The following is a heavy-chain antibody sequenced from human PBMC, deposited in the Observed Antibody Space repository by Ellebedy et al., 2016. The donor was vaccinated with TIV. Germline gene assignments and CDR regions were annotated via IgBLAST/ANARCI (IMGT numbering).Heavy chain of an antibody. CDR3: ARTVSYSSGWYGY. Sequence: AASVKVSCKASGCTFSNYVISWVRQAPGQGLEWMGRIIPILGIANYAQKFQGRVTITADKSTSTAYMELSSLRTEDTAVFYCARTVSYSSGWYGYWGQGTLVTVSS. CDR1: GCTFSNYV. CDR2: IIPILGIA. D-gene: IGHD6-19*01. V-gene: IGHV1-69*04. J-gene: IGHJ4*02.